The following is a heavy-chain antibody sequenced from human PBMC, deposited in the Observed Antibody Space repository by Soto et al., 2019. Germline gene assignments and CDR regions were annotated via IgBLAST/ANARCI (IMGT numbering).Heavy chain of an antibody. Sequence: KSGGSLRLSCAASGFTFSSYSMNWVRQAPGKGLEWVSSISSSSSYIYYADSVKGRFTISRDNAKNSLYLQMNSLRAEDTAVYYCARAYSSSEGMDVWGQGTTVTVSS. CDR1: GFTFSSYS. CDR3: ARAYSSSEGMDV. CDR2: ISSSSSYI. V-gene: IGHV3-21*01. J-gene: IGHJ6*02. D-gene: IGHD6-6*01.